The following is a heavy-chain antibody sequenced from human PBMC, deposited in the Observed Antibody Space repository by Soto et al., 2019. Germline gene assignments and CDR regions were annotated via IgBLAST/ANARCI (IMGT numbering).Heavy chain of an antibody. CDR3: VRGDGDRYDGHGYLGRH. Sequence: EVQLVESGGGLVQPGGSLRLSCAASGFTFSSYWRHWVGQAQGKGLEWFPRMNMDGNRISYVDSVKGRCTISRENAKNTFYMEMNSARVEDTAVYYCVRGDGDRYDGHGYLGRHWGQGSLVTVSS. J-gene: IGHJ4*02. D-gene: IGHD2-21*01. CDR2: MNMDGNRI. CDR1: GFTFSSYW. V-gene: IGHV3-74*01.